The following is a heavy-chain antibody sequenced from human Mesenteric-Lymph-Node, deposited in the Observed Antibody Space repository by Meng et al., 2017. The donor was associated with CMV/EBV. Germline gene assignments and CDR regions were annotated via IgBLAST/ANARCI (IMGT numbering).Heavy chain of an antibody. Sequence: VQVQPVGGGSLKPSGALSVTCAVYGGSLRGYYWNWIRHSPEKGLGWIGEINHSGSTTYNPSFTSRIIISVDTSTNQISLNMSSVTAADTAVYYCARGSSYDILTGYFDYWGQGALVTVSS. D-gene: IGHD3-9*01. CDR1: GGSLRGYY. V-gene: IGHV4-34*02. J-gene: IGHJ4*02. CDR3: ARGSSYDILTGYFDY. CDR2: INHSGST.